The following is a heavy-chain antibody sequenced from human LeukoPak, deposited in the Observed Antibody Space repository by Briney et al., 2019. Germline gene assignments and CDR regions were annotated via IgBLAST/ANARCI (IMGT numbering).Heavy chain of an antibody. Sequence: SETLSLTCAVSGGSISSFDWWSWVSQPPGKGLEWIGEIHHNGGTNYNPSLKSRVTISEDKSKNQLSLQLTSVTAADTAIYYCATSAACCLDYWGQGTLVTVSS. CDR1: GGSISSFDW. J-gene: IGHJ4*02. CDR2: IHHNGGT. CDR3: ATSAACCLDY. V-gene: IGHV4-4*02. D-gene: IGHD2-15*01.